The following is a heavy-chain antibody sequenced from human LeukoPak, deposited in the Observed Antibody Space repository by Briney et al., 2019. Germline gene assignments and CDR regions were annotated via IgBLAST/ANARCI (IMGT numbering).Heavy chain of an antibody. Sequence: PSETLSLTCTVSGGSISGSSYYWGWIRQPPGKGLEWIGYIYYSGSTNYNPSLKSRVTISVDTSKNQFSLKLNSVTAADTAVYFCAREPRYSDWGAFDIWGQGTMVTVSS. CDR3: AREPRYSDWGAFDI. V-gene: IGHV4-61*05. D-gene: IGHD5-18*01. J-gene: IGHJ3*02. CDR2: IYYSGST. CDR1: GGSISGSSYY.